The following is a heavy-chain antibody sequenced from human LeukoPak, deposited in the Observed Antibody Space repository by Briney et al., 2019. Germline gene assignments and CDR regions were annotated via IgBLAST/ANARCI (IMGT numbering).Heavy chain of an antibody. V-gene: IGHV3-23*01. CDR3: AKGGYDYVEVGYFDY. CDR2: IICSVAST. Sequence: PGGSLRLSCAASGFTFASYAMSWVRQTPGKGLEWVSVIICSVASTYYADSVKGRFTISRDNSKNTLYLQMNSLRADDTAVYYCAKGGYDYVEVGYFDYWGQGTLVTVSS. D-gene: IGHD5-12*01. CDR1: GFTFASYA. J-gene: IGHJ4*02.